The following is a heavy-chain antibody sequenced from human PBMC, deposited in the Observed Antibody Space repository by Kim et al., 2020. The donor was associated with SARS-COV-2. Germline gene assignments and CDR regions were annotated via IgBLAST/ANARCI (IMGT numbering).Heavy chain of an antibody. CDR1: GFTFSNAW. D-gene: IGHD2-15*01. J-gene: IGHJ6*02. Sequence: GGSLRLSCAASGFTFSNAWMSWVRQAPGKGLEWVGRIKSKTDGGTTDYAAPVKGRFTISRDDSKNTLYLQMNSLKTEDTAVYYCTTDVPQGVVVAATRNYYGMDVWGQGTTVTVSS. CDR3: TTDVPQGVVVAATRNYYGMDV. CDR2: IKSKTDGGTT. V-gene: IGHV3-15*01.